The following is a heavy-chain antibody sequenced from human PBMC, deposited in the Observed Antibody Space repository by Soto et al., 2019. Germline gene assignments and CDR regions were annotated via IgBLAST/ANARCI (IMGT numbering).Heavy chain of an antibody. V-gene: IGHV4-34*12. D-gene: IGHD1-26*01. Sequence: QVQLQQWGAGLLKPSETLSLTCAVYGGSLSGYYWSWIRQPPGTALEWIGEFIHSGNSSYNPSLKSRVTISVDTSKNQLFLNLSSVTAADTAMYYCARHHVRGRTILGAAEFWGQGTMVTVSS. CDR3: ARHHVRGRTILGAAEF. CDR2: FIHSGNS. CDR1: GGSLSGYY. J-gene: IGHJ4*02.